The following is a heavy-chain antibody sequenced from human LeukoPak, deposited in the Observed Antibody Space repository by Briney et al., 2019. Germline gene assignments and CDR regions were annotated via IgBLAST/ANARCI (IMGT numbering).Heavy chain of an antibody. Sequence: GGSLRLSCTASGFSFSDYAMHWVRQAPGKGLDWVSVISYDGHKKYYADSVKGRFTISRDDPKNTLYLQMSSLRTEDTALYYGARERDNFPKSHWGPGTLVTFSS. D-gene: IGHD1-20*01. CDR3: ARERDNFPKSH. V-gene: IGHV3-30-3*01. CDR2: ISYDGHKK. CDR1: GFSFSDYA. J-gene: IGHJ4*02.